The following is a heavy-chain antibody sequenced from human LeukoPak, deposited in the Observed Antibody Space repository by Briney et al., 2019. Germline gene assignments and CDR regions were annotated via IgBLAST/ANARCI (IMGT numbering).Heavy chain of an antibody. CDR3: AREEGGYFTYYYDSSGYWGFDY. CDR2: INPNSGGT. D-gene: IGHD3-22*01. Sequence: AASVKVSCKASGYTFTGYYMHWVRQAPGQGLEWMGWINPNSGGTNYAQKFQGRVTMTRDTSISTAYMELSRLRSDDTAVYYCAREEGGYFTYYYDSSGYWGFDYWGQGTLVTVSS. J-gene: IGHJ4*02. CDR1: GYTFTGYY. V-gene: IGHV1-2*02.